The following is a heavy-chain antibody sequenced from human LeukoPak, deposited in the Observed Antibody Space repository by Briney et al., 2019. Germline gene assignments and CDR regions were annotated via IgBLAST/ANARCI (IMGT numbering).Heavy chain of an antibody. CDR2: IYHSGST. D-gene: IGHD6-13*01. J-gene: IGHJ6*03. CDR3: ARDGGYSSSWTPPAYYYYYMDV. CDR1: GYSISSGYY. V-gene: IGHV4-38-2*02. Sequence: PSETLSLTCTVSGYSISSGYYWGWIRQPPGKVLEWIGSIYHSGSTYYNPSLKSRVTISVDTSKNQFSLKLSSVTAADTAVYYCARDGGYSSSWTPPAYYYYYMDVWGKGTTVTVSS.